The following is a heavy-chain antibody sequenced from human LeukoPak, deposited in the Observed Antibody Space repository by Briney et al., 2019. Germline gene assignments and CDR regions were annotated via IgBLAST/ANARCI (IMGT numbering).Heavy chain of an antibody. CDR2: ISGSGGST. D-gene: IGHD3-10*01. V-gene: IGHV3-23*01. CDR3: ARASMVRGRPGVRYYFDY. J-gene: IGHJ4*02. Sequence: GGSLRLSCAASGFTFSSYAMSWVRQAPGKGLEWVSAISGSGGSTYYADSVKGRFTISRDNSKNTLYLQMNSLRAEDTAVYYCARASMVRGRPGVRYYFDYWGQGTLVTVSS. CDR1: GFTFSSYA.